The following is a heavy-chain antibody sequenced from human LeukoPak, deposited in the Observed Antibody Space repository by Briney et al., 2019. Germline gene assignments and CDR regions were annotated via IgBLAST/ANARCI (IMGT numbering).Heavy chain of an antibody. D-gene: IGHD3-22*01. Sequence: GASVKVSCKVSGYTLTKYGIIWVRQAPGQGLEWMGWVSTYNDNTNYAQNLQGRVTMTKDTSTSTAYMELRSLRSDDTAVYYCAREFDYYDDSGYSEDLWGQGTLVTVSS. CDR3: AREFDYYDDSGYSEDL. CDR1: GYTLTKYG. V-gene: IGHV1-18*01. CDR2: VSTYNDNT. J-gene: IGHJ5*02.